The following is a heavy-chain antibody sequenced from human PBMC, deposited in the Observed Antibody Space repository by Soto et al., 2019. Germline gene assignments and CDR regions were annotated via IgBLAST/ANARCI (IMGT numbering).Heavy chain of an antibody. CDR3: ATTYYYGSGSYSGSDAFDI. J-gene: IGHJ3*02. D-gene: IGHD3-10*01. V-gene: IGHV1-24*01. CDR2: FDPEDGET. CDR1: GYTLTELS. Sequence: ASVKVSCKVSGYTLTELSMHWVRQAPGKGLEWMGGFDPEDGETIYAQKFQGRVTMTEDTSTDTAYMELSSLRSEDTAEYYCATTYYYGSGSYSGSDAFDIWGQGTMVTVSS.